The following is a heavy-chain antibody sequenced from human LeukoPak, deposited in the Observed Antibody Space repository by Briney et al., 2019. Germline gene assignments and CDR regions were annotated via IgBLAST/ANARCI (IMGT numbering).Heavy chain of an antibody. J-gene: IGHJ5*02. CDR1: GFTFNSYS. CDR2: ISSSSSYI. V-gene: IGHV3-21*01. CDR3: ARDLRASRGP. D-gene: IGHD2-2*01. Sequence: GGSLRLSCAASGFTFNSYSVNWVRQAPGKGLEWVSSISSSSSYIYYADSVKGRFTISRDNAKNSLYLQMNSLRAEDTAVYYCARDLRASRGPWGQGTLVTVSS.